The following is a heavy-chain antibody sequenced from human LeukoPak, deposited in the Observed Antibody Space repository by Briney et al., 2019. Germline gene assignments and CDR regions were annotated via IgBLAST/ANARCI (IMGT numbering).Heavy chain of an antibody. V-gene: IGHV3-30*02. CDR2: IRNDGSNK. J-gene: IGHJ5*02. D-gene: IGHD3-10*01. CDR3: AKDYSKTSYYGSGTYYRPNWFDP. CDR1: GFTFSSYG. Sequence: PGGSLRLSCAASGFTFSSYGIHWVRQAPGKGLEWVAFIRNDGSNKNYADSVKGRFTISRDNSKNTLYLQMNSLRAEDTAVYYCAKDYSKTSYYGSGTYYRPNWFDPWGQGTLVTVSS.